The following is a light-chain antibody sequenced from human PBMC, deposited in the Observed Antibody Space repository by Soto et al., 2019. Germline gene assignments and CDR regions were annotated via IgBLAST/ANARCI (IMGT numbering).Light chain of an antibody. CDR3: QQRSNWPPFT. V-gene: IGKV3D-20*02. CDR2: AVS. Sequence: EMVLTQSPGTLSLSPGGRASLSGSAIQSVSSSSVAWYRQRPGQAPRLLIYAVSSRAIDTPDRFSGSGSGTDFTLTISRLEPEDFAVYYCQQRSNWPPFTFGQGTRLEIK. CDR1: QSVSSSS. J-gene: IGKJ5*01.